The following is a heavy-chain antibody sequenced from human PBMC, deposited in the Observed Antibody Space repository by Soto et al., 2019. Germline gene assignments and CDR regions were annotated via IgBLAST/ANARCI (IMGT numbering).Heavy chain of an antibody. V-gene: IGHV2-5*01. J-gene: IGHJ3*02. D-gene: IGHD3-22*01. CDR1: GFSLSTSGVG. Sequence: QITLKESGPTLVKPTQTLTLTCTFSGFSLSTSGVGVGWIRQPPGKALEWLALIYWNDDKRYSPSLKSRLTITKDTSKNQLVLTMTNMDPVDTATYYCAHSRGPYYDSSPVGAFDIWGQGTMVTVSS. CDR3: AHSRGPYYDSSPVGAFDI. CDR2: IYWNDDK.